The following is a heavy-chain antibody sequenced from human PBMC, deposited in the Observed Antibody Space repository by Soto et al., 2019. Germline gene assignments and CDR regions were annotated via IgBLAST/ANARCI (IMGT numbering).Heavy chain of an antibody. CDR2: ISDAGGST. J-gene: IGHJ6*02. Sequence: PEASLRLSCAASGFTFSHNALSWVRQAPGKGLEWVSTISDAGGSTDYADSVKGRFTTSRDNAKNMVFLQMDSLRAEDTAIYYCAKVGRDYYAMDVWGQGTTVTVSS. CDR1: GFTFSHNA. D-gene: IGHD3-3*01. V-gene: IGHV3-23*01. CDR3: AKVGRDYYAMDV.